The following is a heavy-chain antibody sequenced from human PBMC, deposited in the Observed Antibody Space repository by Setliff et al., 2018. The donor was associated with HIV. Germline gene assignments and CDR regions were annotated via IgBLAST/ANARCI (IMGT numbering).Heavy chain of an antibody. CDR2: IYHSGST. D-gene: IGHD6-13*01. V-gene: IGHV4-4*02. CDR3: ASAVGSSSWLRALDY. CDR1: GDSISSSNW. Sequence: SETLSLTCAVSGDSISSSNWWNWVRQPPGKGLEWIGEIYHSGSTNYNPSLKSRVTISVDKSKNQFSLKLTSVTAADTAVYYCASAVGSSSWLRALDYWGQGTLVTVSS. J-gene: IGHJ4*02.